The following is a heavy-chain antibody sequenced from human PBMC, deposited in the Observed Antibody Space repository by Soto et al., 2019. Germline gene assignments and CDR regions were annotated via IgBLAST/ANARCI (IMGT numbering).Heavy chain of an antibody. Sequence: GSLRLSCAASVFTFSSYDMHWVRQATGKGLEWVSAIGTAGDTYYPGSVKGRFTISRENAKNSLYLQMNSLRAGDTAVYYCARGGRTTVTTRTSYGMDVWGQGTTVTVSS. D-gene: IGHD4-4*01. J-gene: IGHJ6*02. CDR3: ARGGRTTVTTRTSYGMDV. CDR2: IGTAGDT. CDR1: VFTFSSYD. V-gene: IGHV3-13*01.